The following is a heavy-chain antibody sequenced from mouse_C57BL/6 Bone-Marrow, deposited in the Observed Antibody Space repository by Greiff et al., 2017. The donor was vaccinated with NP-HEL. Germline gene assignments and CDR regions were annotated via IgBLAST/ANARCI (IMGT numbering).Heavy chain of an antibody. CDR2: IDPENGDT. CDR3: TKGNGSSYGAMDY. Sequence: EVQLQQSGAELVRPGASVKLSCTASGFNIKDDYMHWVKQRPEQGLEWIGWIDPENGDTEYASKFQGKATITADTSSNTAYLQLSSLTSEDTAVYYCTKGNGSSYGAMDYCGQGTSVTVSS. V-gene: IGHV14-4*01. CDR1: GFNIKDDY. J-gene: IGHJ4*01. D-gene: IGHD1-1*01.